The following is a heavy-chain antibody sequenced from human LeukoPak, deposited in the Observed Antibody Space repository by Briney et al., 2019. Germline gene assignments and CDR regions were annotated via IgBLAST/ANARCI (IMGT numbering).Heavy chain of an antibody. D-gene: IGHD3-22*01. CDR1: GFTFSSYE. Sequence: GGSLRLSCAASGFTFSSYEMNWVPQAPGKGLEWVSYISSSGSTIYYADSVKGRFTISRDNAKNSLYLQMNSLRAEDTAVYYCARGSDSSGYFFDYWGQGTLVTVSS. CDR3: ARGSDSSGYFFDY. V-gene: IGHV3-48*03. J-gene: IGHJ4*02. CDR2: ISSSGSTI.